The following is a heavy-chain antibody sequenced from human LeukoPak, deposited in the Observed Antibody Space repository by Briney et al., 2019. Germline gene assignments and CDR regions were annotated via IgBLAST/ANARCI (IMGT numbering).Heavy chain of an antibody. CDR2: MSGSGGST. V-gene: IGHV3-23*01. D-gene: IGHD6-19*01. CDR1: GFTFSNYA. CDR3: AKNQGQWLVPVDY. J-gene: IGHJ4*02. Sequence: GGSLRLSCAASGFTFSNYATSWVRQAPGKGLEWVSSMSGSGGSTYYADSVKGRFTISRDNSKNTLYLQMNNLRAEDTALYYCAKNQGQWLVPVDYWGQGTLVTVSS.